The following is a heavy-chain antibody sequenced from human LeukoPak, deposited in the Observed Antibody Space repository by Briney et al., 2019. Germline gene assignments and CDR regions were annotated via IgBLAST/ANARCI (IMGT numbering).Heavy chain of an antibody. CDR1: GGTFSSYA. V-gene: IGHV1-69*13. D-gene: IGHD2-2*02. CDR2: IIPIFGTA. J-gene: IGHJ3*02. Sequence: EASVKVSCKASGGTFSSYAMSWVRQAPGQGLEWMGVIIPIFGTANYAQKFQGRVTITADESTSTAYMELSSLRSEDTAVYYCARDLGCSSTSCYISIGDAFDIWGQGTMVTVSS. CDR3: ARDLGCSSTSCYISIGDAFDI.